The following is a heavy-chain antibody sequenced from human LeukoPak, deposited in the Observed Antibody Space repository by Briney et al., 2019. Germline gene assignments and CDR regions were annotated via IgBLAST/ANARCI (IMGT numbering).Heavy chain of an antibody. CDR1: GFTVSSND. V-gene: IGHV3-53*01. Sequence: GGSLRLSCAVSGFTVSSNDMTWVRQAPGKGLECVSLIYSDGTTYYTDSVRGRFTISRDSSKNTLYLQMNSLRADDTAVYYCARGRPLFYFDYWGQGTLVTVSS. J-gene: IGHJ4*02. CDR2: IYSDGTT. CDR3: ARGRPLFYFDY.